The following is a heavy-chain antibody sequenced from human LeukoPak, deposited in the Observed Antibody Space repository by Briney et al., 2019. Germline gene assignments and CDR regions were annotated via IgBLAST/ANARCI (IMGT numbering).Heavy chain of an antibody. CDR1: GFTFSSYA. V-gene: IGHV3-23*01. D-gene: IGHD5-12*01. J-gene: IGHJ4*02. Sequence: GGSLRLSYAASGFTFSSYAMSWVRQAPGKGLEWVSAISGSGGSTYYADSVKGRFTISRDNSKNTLYLQMNSLRAEDTAVYYCAKGPPTDIVATIPYYFDYWGQGTLVTVSS. CDR2: ISGSGGST. CDR3: AKGPPTDIVATIPYYFDY.